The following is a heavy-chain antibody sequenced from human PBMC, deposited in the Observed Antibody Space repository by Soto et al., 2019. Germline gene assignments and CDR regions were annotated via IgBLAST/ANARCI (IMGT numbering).Heavy chain of an antibody. CDR3: ARVPGP. CDR2: IYHSGST. Sequence: QLQLQESGSGLVKPSQTLSLTCAVSGGSISSGGYSWSWIRQPPGKGLEWIGYIYHSGSTSYNPSVXSXXTISVDRSKNQFSLQLSSVTAAATAVYYCARVPGPWGQGTLVTVSS. CDR1: GGSISSGGYS. V-gene: IGHV4-30-2*01. J-gene: IGHJ5*02.